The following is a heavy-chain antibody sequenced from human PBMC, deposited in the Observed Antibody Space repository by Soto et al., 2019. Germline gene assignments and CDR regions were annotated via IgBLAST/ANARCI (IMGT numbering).Heavy chain of an antibody. V-gene: IGHV1-8*01. CDR3: ARTLCGGNVDY. CDR1: GYTFTRYD. CDR2: MNPNSGNT. D-gene: IGHD5-12*01. J-gene: IGHJ4*02. Sequence: QVQLVQSGAEVKKPGASVKVSCKASGYTFTRYDINWVRQATGQGLEWMGWMNPNSGNTGYAQKFQGRVTMTRNTSISTAYMERSIRESEDTAVYCCARTLCGGNVDYWGQVTLGSVSS.